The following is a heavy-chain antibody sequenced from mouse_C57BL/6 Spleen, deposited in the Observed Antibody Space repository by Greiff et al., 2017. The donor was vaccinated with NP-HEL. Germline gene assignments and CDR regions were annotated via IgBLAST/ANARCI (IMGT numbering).Heavy chain of an antibody. J-gene: IGHJ2*01. CDR2: IYPRSGNT. CDR3: ARSMTRVVEYYFDD. Sequence: QVQLQQSGAELARPGASVKLSCKASGYTFTSYGMSWVKQRTGQGLEWIGEIYPRSGNTYYNEKFKGKATLTADKSSSTAYMELRSLTSEDSAVYFCARSMTRVVEYYFDDWGQGTTLTVSS. CDR1: GYTFTSYG. V-gene: IGHV1-81*01. D-gene: IGHD1-1*01.